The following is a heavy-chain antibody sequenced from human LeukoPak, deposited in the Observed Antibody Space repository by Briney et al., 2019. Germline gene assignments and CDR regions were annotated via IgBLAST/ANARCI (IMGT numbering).Heavy chain of an antibody. CDR1: GGTFLNYA. V-gene: IGHV1-69*04. J-gene: IGHJ3*02. Sequence: ASVKVSCKTSGGTFLNYAISWVRQAPGQGLEWMGRIIPILGIANYAQKFQARVTLTADKSTRTAYMELSSLRSDDTAVYYCARASQDYYGSGSYYRGGDAFDISGQGTMASLSS. CDR2: IIPILGIA. D-gene: IGHD3-10*01. CDR3: ARASQDYYGSGSYYRGGDAFDI.